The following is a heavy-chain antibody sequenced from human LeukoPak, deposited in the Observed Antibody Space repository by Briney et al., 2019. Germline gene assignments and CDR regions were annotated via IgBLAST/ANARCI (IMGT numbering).Heavy chain of an antibody. CDR3: ARGPEYSRGWYYFDY. D-gene: IGHD6-19*01. Sequence: PSETLSLTCAVYGGSFSGYYWSWIRQPPGKRLEWIGEINHSGSTNYNPSLKSRVAISVDTSKNQFSLKLSSVTAADTAVYYCARGPEYSRGWYYFDYWGQGTLVTVSS. V-gene: IGHV4-34*01. J-gene: IGHJ4*02. CDR2: INHSGST. CDR1: GGSFSGYY.